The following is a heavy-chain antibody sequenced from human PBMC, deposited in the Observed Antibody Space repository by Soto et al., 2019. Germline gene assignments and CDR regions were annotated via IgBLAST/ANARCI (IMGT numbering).Heavy chain of an antibody. J-gene: IGHJ3*02. Sequence: SETLSLTCTVSGGSISSSSYYWGWIRQPPGKGLEWIGSIYYSGSTYYNPSLKSRVTISVDTSKNQFSLKLSSVTAADTAVYYCARVLLWFGELSTPGAFDIWGQGTMVTVSS. D-gene: IGHD3-10*01. CDR3: ARVLLWFGELSTPGAFDI. CDR2: IYYSGST. CDR1: GGSISSSSYY. V-gene: IGHV4-39*01.